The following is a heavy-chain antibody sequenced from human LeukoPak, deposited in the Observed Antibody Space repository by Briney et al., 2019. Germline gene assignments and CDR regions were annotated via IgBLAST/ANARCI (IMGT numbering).Heavy chain of an antibody. D-gene: IGHD6-19*01. V-gene: IGHV4-59*08. J-gene: IGHJ4*02. Sequence: SETLSLTCTVSGGSISSYYWSWIRQPPGKGLEWIGYIYYSGSTNHNPSLKSRVTISVDTSKNQFSLKLTSVTAADTAVYYCAGAKIGVAGFFDNWGQGILVTVSS. CDR3: AGAKIGVAGFFDN. CDR1: GGSISSYY. CDR2: IYYSGST.